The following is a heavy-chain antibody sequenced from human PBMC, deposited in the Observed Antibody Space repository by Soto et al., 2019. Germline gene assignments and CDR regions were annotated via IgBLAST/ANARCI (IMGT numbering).Heavy chain of an antibody. CDR3: ARRVCTSCSDGLNYFDP. V-gene: IGHV1-46*01. D-gene: IGHD2-2*01. Sequence: QAQLVQSGADVKKPGASVKVSCKASGYTLTNYYIHWVRQAPGQGLEWMGIINPSSGITTYAQKFQGRVTVTRDTSTITVYMELSSMRSEDTAVYYCARRVCTSCSDGLNYFDPWGQGTLVTVYS. CDR2: INPSSGIT. J-gene: IGHJ5*02. CDR1: GYTLTNYY.